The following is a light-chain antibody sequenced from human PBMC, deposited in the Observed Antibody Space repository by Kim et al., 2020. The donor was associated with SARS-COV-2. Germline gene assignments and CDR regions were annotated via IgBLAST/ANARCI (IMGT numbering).Light chain of an antibody. Sequence: FTISFTGTSRYFDDYNYVSWYQHPPGKAPKLMIYEVTKRPSGVSYRFSGSKSGNTASLTISGLQAEDEADYYCSSYTSSSGLMVFGGGTQLTVL. V-gene: IGLV2-14*01. CDR2: EVT. J-gene: IGLJ3*02. CDR3: SSYTSSSGLMV. CDR1: SRYFDDYNY.